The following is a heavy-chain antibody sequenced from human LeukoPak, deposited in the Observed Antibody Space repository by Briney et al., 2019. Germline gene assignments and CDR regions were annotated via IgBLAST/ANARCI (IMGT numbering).Heavy chain of an antibody. CDR1: GFPFSSYA. D-gene: IGHD3-22*01. J-gene: IGHJ4*02. V-gene: IGHV3-23*01. CDR2: ISGDGATT. Sequence: GGSLRLSCAASGFPFSSYAMTWVRQAPGKGLEWVSSISGDGATTYHADSVKGRFTISRDNAKNTVYLEISILGAEDTAVYYCARESYYDSSGYYGHGDYWGQGTLVTVPS. CDR3: ARESYYDSSGYYGHGDY.